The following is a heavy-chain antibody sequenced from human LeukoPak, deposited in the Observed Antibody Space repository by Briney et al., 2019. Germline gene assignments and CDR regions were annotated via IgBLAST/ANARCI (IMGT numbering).Heavy chain of an antibody. D-gene: IGHD2-2*01. J-gene: IGHJ6*02. CDR3: ARVAHCSSTSCSYGMDV. Sequence: GGSLRLSCAASGFTVSSNYMSWVRQAPGKGLEWVSVIYSGGSTYYADSVKGRFTISRDNSKNTLYLQMNSLRAEDTAVYYCARVAHCSSTSCSYGMDVWGQGTTVTVSS. V-gene: IGHV3-66*01. CDR2: IYSGGST. CDR1: GFTVSSNY.